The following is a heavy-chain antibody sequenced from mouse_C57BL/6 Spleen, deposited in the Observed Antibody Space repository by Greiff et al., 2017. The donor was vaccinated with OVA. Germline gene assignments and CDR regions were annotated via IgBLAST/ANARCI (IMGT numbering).Heavy chain of an antibody. CDR3: ASYYSNHWYFDV. D-gene: IGHD2-5*01. CDR2: IYPRSGNT. Sequence: QVQLQQSGAELARPGASVKLSCKASGYTFTSYGISWVKQRTGQGLEWIGEIYPRSGNTYYNEKFKGKATLTADKSSSTAYMELRSLTSEDSAVYFCASYYSNHWYFDVWGTGTTVTVSS. J-gene: IGHJ1*03. V-gene: IGHV1-81*01. CDR1: GYTFTSYG.